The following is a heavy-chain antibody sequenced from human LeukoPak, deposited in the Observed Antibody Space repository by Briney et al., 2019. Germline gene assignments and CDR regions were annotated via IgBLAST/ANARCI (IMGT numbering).Heavy chain of an antibody. Sequence: SETLSLTCAVSGGSISSSNWWSWVRQPPGKGLEWIGETYHSGSTNYNPSLKSRVTISVDKSKNQFSLKLSSVTAADTAVYYCARDRGDSSGYLDDAFDIWGQGTMVTVSS. D-gene: IGHD3-22*01. V-gene: IGHV4-4*02. CDR3: ARDRGDSSGYLDDAFDI. CDR1: GGSISSSNW. J-gene: IGHJ3*02. CDR2: TYHSGST.